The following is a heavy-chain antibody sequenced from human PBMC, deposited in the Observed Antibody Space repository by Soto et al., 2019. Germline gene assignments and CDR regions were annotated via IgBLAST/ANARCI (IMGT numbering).Heavy chain of an antibody. CDR3: AKVPLRLDYFDY. D-gene: IGHD5-12*01. CDR1: GFTFSNYA. Sequence: EVQLLESGGGLVQPGGSLRLSCAASGFTFSNYAMNWVRQAPGKGREWVSAISGSGTTYYADSVKGRFTISRDNSNNTMYLQMNSMRAQDTDVYYCAKVPLRLDYFDYWGPGTLVTVCS. J-gene: IGHJ4*02. CDR2: ISGSGTT. V-gene: IGHV3-23*01.